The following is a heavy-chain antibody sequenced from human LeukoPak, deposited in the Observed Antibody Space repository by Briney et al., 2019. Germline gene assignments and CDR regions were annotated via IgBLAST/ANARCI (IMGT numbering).Heavy chain of an antibody. V-gene: IGHV3-21*01. CDR3: ARVESYGSGGYYYYMDV. J-gene: IGHJ6*03. CDR1: GFTFSSYS. CDR2: ISRSSSYK. D-gene: IGHD3-10*01. Sequence: GGSLRLSCAASGFTFSSYSMNWVRQAPGKGLEGVASISRSSSYKYYADSVKGRFTISRDNAKNSLYLQMNNLRAADTAVYYCARVESYGSGGYYYYMDVWGQGTTVTVSS.